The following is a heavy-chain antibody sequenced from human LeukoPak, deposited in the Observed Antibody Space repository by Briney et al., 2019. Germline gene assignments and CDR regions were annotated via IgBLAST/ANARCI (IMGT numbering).Heavy chain of an antibody. V-gene: IGHV3-74*01. CDR3: ARAPNDYWSGYSASLDY. CDR1: GFSFISYW. D-gene: IGHD3-3*01. J-gene: IGHJ4*02. CDR2: IDTDGSST. Sequence: GGSLRLSCAASGFSFISYWVHWVRQAPGKGLVWVSRIDTDGSSTRYADSVKGRFTISRDNAKNTLYLQMNSLRAEDTAVYYCARAPNDYWSGYSASLDYWGQGTLVTVSS.